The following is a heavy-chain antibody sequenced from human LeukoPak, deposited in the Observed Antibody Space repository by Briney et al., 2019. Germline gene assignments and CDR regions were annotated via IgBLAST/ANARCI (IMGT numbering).Heavy chain of an antibody. J-gene: IGHJ4*02. CDR2: IKLDGSEK. Sequence: PGGSLRLSCVASGFTFSRSWMSWVRQAPGKGLEWVANIKLDGSEKNYVDSVKGRFTISRDNTKNSLYLQMNSLRAEDTAVFYCARDQYDTWSRRGNFDSWGQGTLVIVSS. CDR1: GFTFSRSW. D-gene: IGHD3-3*01. CDR3: ARDQYDTWSRRGNFDS. V-gene: IGHV3-7*03.